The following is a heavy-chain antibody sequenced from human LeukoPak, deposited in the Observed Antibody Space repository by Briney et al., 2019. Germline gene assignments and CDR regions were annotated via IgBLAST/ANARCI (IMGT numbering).Heavy chain of an antibody. CDR3: ARAYDFWSGYYIDY. Sequence: PGGSLRLSCAASGFTVSSNYMSWVRQAPGKGLEWVSVIYSGGSTYYADSVKGRFTISRDNSKNTLYLQMNSLTAEDTAVYYCARAYDFWSGYYIDYWGQGTLVTVSS. CDR2: IYSGGST. J-gene: IGHJ4*02. D-gene: IGHD3-3*01. CDR1: GFTVSSNY. V-gene: IGHV3-53*01.